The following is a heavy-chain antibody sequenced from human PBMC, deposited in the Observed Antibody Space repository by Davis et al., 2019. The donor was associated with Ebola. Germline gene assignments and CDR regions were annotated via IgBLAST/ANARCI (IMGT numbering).Heavy chain of an antibody. J-gene: IGHJ6*02. CDR2: INAGNGNT. Sequence: AASVKVSCKASGYTFTSYAMHWVRQAPGQRLEWMGWINAGNGNTKYSQKFQGRVTITRDTSASTAYMELSSLRSEDTAVYYCASIPTTYYYGSGSPGYYGMDVWGQGTTVTVSS. CDR3: ASIPTTYYYGSGSPGYYGMDV. CDR1: GYTFTSYA. V-gene: IGHV1-3*01. D-gene: IGHD3-10*01.